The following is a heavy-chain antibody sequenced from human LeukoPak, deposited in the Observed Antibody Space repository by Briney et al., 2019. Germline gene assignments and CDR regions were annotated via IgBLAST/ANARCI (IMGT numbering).Heavy chain of an antibody. V-gene: IGHV4-38-2*01. CDR2: IYHSGST. Sequence: PSETLSLTCAISGYSISSGYYWGWIRQPPGKGLEWIGSIYHSGSTYYNPSLKSRVTISVDTSKNQFSLKLSSVTAADTAVYYCARHGTTVVTRDAFDIWGQGTMVTVSS. CDR1: GYSISSGYY. J-gene: IGHJ3*02. CDR3: ARHGTTVVTRDAFDI. D-gene: IGHD4-23*01.